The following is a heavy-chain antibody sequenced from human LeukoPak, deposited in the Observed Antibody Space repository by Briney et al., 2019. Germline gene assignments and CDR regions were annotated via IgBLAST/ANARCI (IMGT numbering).Heavy chain of an antibody. D-gene: IGHD6-13*01. V-gene: IGHV3-21*01. J-gene: IGHJ4*02. Sequence: PGGSLRLSCAASGFTFSSYSMNWVRQAPGKGLEWVSSISSSSYIYYADSVKGRFTISRDNAKNSLYLQMNSLRAEDTAVYYCASLLIAAAATDYWGQRTLVTVSS. CDR3: ASLLIAAAATDY. CDR1: GFTFSSYS. CDR2: ISSSSYI.